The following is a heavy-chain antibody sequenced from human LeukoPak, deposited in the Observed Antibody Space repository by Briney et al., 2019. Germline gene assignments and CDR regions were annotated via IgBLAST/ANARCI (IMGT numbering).Heavy chain of an antibody. CDR2: ISGSGGST. D-gene: IGHD5-12*01. CDR3: AKVGNSGYDSGWFDP. J-gene: IGHJ5*02. V-gene: IGHV3-23*01. Sequence: GVLRLSCAASGFTFSSYAMSWVRQAPGKGLEWVSAISGSGGSTYYADSVKGRFTISRDNSKNTLYLQMNSLRAEDTAVYYCAKVGNSGYDSGWFDPWGQGTLVTVSS. CDR1: GFTFSSYA.